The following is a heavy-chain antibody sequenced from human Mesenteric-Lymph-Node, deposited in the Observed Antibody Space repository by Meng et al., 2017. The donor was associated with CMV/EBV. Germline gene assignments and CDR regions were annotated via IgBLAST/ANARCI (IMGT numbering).Heavy chain of an antibody. CDR2: IDSDGSST. D-gene: IGHD3-10*01. V-gene: IGHV3-74*01. J-gene: IGHJ6*02. CDR3: AKDKITMVRGVYGMDV. Sequence: GESLKISCAASGFTFSTYWMHWVRQAPGKGLVWVSRIDSDGSSTIYADSVKGRFTISRDNSKNTLYLQMNSLRAEDTAVYYCAKDKITMVRGVYGMDVWGQGTTVTVSS. CDR1: GFTFSTYW.